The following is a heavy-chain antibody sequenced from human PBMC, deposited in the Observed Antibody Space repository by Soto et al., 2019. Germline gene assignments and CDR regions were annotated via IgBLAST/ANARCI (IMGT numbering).Heavy chain of an antibody. D-gene: IGHD6-13*01. CDR3: ARDQTGITTAGGGRIDH. J-gene: IGHJ4*02. CDR1: GFTFSTHA. Sequence: GGSLRLSCAASGFTFSTHAMHWVRQAPGKGLECVAIVSFDGSNKYYADSVKGRFTISRDNSKNTLYLQMSGLTPEDTAFYYCARDQTGITTAGGGRIDHWGQGTLVPVSS. CDR2: VSFDGSNK. V-gene: IGHV3-30-3*01.